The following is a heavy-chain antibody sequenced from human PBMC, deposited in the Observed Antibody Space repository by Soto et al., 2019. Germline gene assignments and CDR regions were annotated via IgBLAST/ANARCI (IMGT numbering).Heavy chain of an antibody. CDR1: GGSISSYY. V-gene: IGHV4-59*01. Sequence: ETLSLTCTVSGGSISSYYWSWIRQPPGKGLEWIGYIYYSGSTNYSPSLKSRVTISVDTSKNQFSLNLSSVTAADTAVYYCARHVVRGIMRLDPWGQGSLVTVSS. CDR2: IYYSGST. D-gene: IGHD3-10*01. CDR3: ARHVVRGIMRLDP. J-gene: IGHJ5*02.